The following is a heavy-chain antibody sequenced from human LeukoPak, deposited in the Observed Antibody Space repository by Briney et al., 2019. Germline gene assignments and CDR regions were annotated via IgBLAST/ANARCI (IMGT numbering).Heavy chain of an antibody. CDR1: GFTFSNAW. V-gene: IGHV3-15*01. CDR2: IKSKTDGGTT. J-gene: IGHJ4*02. Sequence: GGSLRLSCAASGFTFSNAWMNWVRQAPGKGLEWVGRIKSKTDGGTTDYVAPVKGRFTISRDDSKNTLYLQVNSLNTEDTAVYYCATGNWGSFSYWGQGTLVTVSS. D-gene: IGHD7-27*01. CDR3: ATGNWGSFSY.